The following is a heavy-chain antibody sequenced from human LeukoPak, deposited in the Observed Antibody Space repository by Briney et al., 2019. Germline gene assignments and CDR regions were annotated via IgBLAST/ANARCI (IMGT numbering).Heavy chain of an antibody. D-gene: IGHD4-23*01. J-gene: IGHJ1*01. V-gene: IGHV1-24*01. CDR2: FDPEDGET. CDR1: GYTLTELS. CDR3: AALHSDYGGNDPDEPQYFQH. Sequence: EASVKVSCKVSGYTLTELSMHWVRQAPGKGLEWMGGFDPEDGETIYAQKFQGRVTMTEDTSTDTAYMELSSLRSEDTAVYYCAALHSDYGGNDPDEPQYFQHWGQGTLVTVS.